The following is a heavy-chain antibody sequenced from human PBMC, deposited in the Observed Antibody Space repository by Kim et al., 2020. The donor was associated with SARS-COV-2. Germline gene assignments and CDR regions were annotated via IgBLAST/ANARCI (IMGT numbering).Heavy chain of an antibody. CDR3: ARELHTSGGNVFDS. V-gene: IGHV3-33*01. J-gene: IGHJ5*02. CDR2: IWAEGNNK. CDR1: GFSFSSYG. Sequence: GGSLRLSCSASGFSFSSYGIHWVRQAPGKGLDGLAVIWAEGNNKYYGNSVKGRFTISRDNSKNTVFLEMNSLRVEEPAFYYCARELHTSGGNVFDSWGQG. D-gene: IGHD6-19*01.